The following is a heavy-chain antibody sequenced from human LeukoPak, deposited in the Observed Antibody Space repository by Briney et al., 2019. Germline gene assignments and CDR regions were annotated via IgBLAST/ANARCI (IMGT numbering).Heavy chain of an antibody. J-gene: IGHJ3*02. CDR3: ARDKDTLTGDAFDI. CDR1: GFTFSSYA. Sequence: GGSLRLSCAASGFTFSSYAMHWVRQAPGKGLEWVAVISYDGSNKYYADSVKGRFTISRDNSKNTLYLQMNSLRAEDTAVYYCARDKDTLTGDAFDIWGQGTMVTVSS. V-gene: IGHV3-30-3*01. D-gene: IGHD3-9*01. CDR2: ISYDGSNK.